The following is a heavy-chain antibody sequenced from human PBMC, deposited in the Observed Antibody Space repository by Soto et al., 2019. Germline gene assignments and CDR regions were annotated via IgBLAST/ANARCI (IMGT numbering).Heavy chain of an antibody. CDR3: ARARMYSGAYHDY. D-gene: IGHD1-26*01. J-gene: IGHJ4*02. Sequence: QVQLVQSGPEVESPGASVKVSCKASGYTFSNFGINWVRQAPGQGLEWMGWITPYNGNANYAQKHQDRLTITTDTSTNTAYLELRSLRSDATAVYFCARARMYSGAYHDYWGQGTLVTVSS. V-gene: IGHV1-18*04. CDR2: ITPYNGNA. CDR1: GYTFSNFG.